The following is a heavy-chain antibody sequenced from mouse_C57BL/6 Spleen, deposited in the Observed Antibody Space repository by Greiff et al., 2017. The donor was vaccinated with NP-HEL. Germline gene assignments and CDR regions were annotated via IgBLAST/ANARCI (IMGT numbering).Heavy chain of an antibody. J-gene: IGHJ3*01. Sequence: QVQLQQSGPGLVQPSQRLSITCTVSGFSLTSYGVHWVRQSPGKGLEWLGVIWRGGSTDYNAAFMSRLSITKDNSKSQVFFKMNSLQADDTAIYYCAKERDSSGYPWFAYWGQGTLVTVSA. V-gene: IGHV2-5*01. D-gene: IGHD3-2*02. CDR2: IWRGGST. CDR1: GFSLTSYG. CDR3: AKERDSSGYPWFAY.